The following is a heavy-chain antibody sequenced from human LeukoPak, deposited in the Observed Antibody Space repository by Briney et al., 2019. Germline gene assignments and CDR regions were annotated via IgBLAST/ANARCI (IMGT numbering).Heavy chain of an antibody. CDR2: ISGSGAST. V-gene: IGHV3-23*01. J-gene: IGHJ5*02. Sequence: GGSLRLSCAASGFTFSSYAMSWVRQAPGKGLEWVSAISGSGASTYYADSVKGRFTISRDNSKNTLYLQMNSLRAEDTAVYYCAKPLGYCSSTSCSPFDPWGQGTLVTVSS. D-gene: IGHD2-2*01. CDR3: AKPLGYCSSTSCSPFDP. CDR1: GFTFSSYA.